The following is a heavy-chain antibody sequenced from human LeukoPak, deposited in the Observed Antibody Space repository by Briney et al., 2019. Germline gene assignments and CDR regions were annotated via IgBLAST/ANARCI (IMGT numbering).Heavy chain of an antibody. CDR3: ARWGYFDSSGYLVVDY. CDR2: IRYSGST. CDR1: GGSISRYY. V-gene: IGHV4-59*01. Sequence: NPSETLSLTGTGSGGSISRYYWNWIRQPPGERREWMGWIRYSGSTAYKPSLESRVSMSADNTKHHIPLKMTSVTAADTATYYCARWGYFDSSGYLVVDYWGQGALVTVSS. J-gene: IGHJ4*02. D-gene: IGHD3-22*01.